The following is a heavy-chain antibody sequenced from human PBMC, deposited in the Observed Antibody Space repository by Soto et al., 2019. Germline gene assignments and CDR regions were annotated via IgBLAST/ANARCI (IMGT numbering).Heavy chain of an antibody. V-gene: IGHV1-18*01. J-gene: IGHJ4*02. CDR3: ASSYCSSTRCYLILDD. CDR1: GYTFTSYG. Sequence: ASVKVSCKASGYTFTSYGISWVRQAPGQGLEWMGWISAYNGNTNYAQKLQGRVTMTTDTSTSTAYMELRSLRSDDAAVYYCASSYCSSTRCYLILDDWGQGTLVTVSS. D-gene: IGHD2-2*01. CDR2: ISAYNGNT.